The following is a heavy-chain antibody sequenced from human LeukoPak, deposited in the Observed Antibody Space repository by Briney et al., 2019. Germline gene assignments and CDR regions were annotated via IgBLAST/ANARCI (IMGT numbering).Heavy chain of an antibody. CDR3: ARCEYSSTRSYYYYYMDV. J-gene: IGHJ6*03. CDR2: IYYSGST. V-gene: IGHV4-59*01. CDR1: GGSISSYY. Sequence: PSETLSLTCTVSGGSISSYYWSWIRQPPGKGLEWIGYIYYSGSTNYNPSLKSRVTISVDTSKNQFSLKLSSVTAADTAVYYCARCEYSSTRSYYYYYMDVWGKGTTVTVSS. D-gene: IGHD6-6*01.